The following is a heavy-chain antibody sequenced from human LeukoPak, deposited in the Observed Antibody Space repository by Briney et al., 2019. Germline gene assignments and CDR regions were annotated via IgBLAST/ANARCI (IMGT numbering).Heavy chain of an antibody. D-gene: IGHD3-22*01. J-gene: IGHJ6*02. V-gene: IGHV3-30-3*01. CDR3: ARALPITMIVVVYPGGMDV. CDR1: GLTFSSYA. Sequence: GGSLRLSCEASGLTFSSYAMHWVRRAPGKGLEWVAVISYDGSSKYYADSVKGRFTISRDNSKNTLYLQMNSLRAEDTSVYYCARALPITMIVVVYPGGMDVWGQGTTVTVSS. CDR2: ISYDGSSK.